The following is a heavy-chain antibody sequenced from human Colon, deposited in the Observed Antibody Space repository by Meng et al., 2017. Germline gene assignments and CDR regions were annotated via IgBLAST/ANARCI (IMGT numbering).Heavy chain of an antibody. V-gene: IGHV4-31*03. D-gene: IGHD2-15*01. Sequence: QVQLLESGPGLVTPSQTLSLTCNVSGDSITSGGYYWSWIRQHPGKGLEWIGYIDHSGTTYDNPSLKTRLTMSVDTSKNQFSLKLTSVTAADTAVYYCARVVSLVVKGNWFDSWGQGTLVTVSS. CDR2: IDHSGTT. CDR1: GDSITSGGYY. CDR3: ARVVSLVVKGNWFDS. J-gene: IGHJ5*01.